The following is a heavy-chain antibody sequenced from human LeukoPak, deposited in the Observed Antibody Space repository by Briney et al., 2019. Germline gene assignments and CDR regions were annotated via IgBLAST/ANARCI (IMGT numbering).Heavy chain of an antibody. J-gene: IGHJ4*02. Sequence: SETLSLTCTVSGGSLSSSNHYWGWIRQPPGKGRECIGRIYYILTTYYNPSLKSRVTISVDTSKNQFSLKLSSVTAADTAVYYCARHCSSTSCPFDYWGQGTLVTVSS. CDR3: ARHCSSTSCPFDY. CDR2: IYYILTT. D-gene: IGHD2-2*01. CDR1: GGSLSSSNHY. V-gene: IGHV4-39*01.